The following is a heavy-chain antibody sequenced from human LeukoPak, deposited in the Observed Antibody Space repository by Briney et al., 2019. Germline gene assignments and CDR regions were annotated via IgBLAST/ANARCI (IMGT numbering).Heavy chain of an antibody. V-gene: IGHV3-48*02. Sequence: GGSLRLSCAASGFTFSTYAMSWVRQAPGKGLEWLSYISSSGTTIYYADSVKGRFTISRDNAKNSLYLQMNSLRDEDTAVYYCAPRGVVIDYWGQGTLVTVSS. CDR2: ISSSGTTI. CDR3: APRGVVIDY. J-gene: IGHJ4*02. CDR1: GFTFSTYA. D-gene: IGHD3-3*01.